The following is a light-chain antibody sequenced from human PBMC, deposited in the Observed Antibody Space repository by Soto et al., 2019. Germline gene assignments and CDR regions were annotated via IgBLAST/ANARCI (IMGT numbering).Light chain of an antibody. Sequence: EIVLTQSPVTLSLSPGETATLSCRASQSISTNYLAWYQQKPGQAPRPLIFGASSRASGIPGRFSGSGSGTDFTLTISRLEPEDFAVYYCQYYGTSPTWTFGQGTKVEIK. CDR1: QSISTNY. CDR3: QYYGTSPTWT. CDR2: GAS. J-gene: IGKJ1*01. V-gene: IGKV3-20*01.